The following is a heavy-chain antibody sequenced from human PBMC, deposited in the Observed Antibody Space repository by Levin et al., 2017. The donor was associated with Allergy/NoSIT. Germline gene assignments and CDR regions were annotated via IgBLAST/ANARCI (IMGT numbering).Heavy chain of an antibody. D-gene: IGHD5-12*01. J-gene: IGHJ2*01. V-gene: IGHV4-59*01. Sequence: SETLSLTCTVSGGSISSYYWSWIRQPPGKGLEWIGYIYYSGSTNYNPSLKSRVTISVDTSKNQFSLKLSSVTAADTAVYYCARWLPGYSGYDGYFDLWGRGTLVTVSS. CDR3: ARWLPGYSGYDGYFDL. CDR1: GGSISSYY. CDR2: IYYSGST.